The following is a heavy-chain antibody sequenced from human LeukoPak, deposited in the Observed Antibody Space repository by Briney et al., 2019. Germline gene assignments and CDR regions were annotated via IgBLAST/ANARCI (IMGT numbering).Heavy chain of an antibody. CDR1: GFTVSSNY. CDR3: AKGRGYFDY. CDR2: ISSSSSYI. J-gene: IGHJ4*02. Sequence: GGSLRLSCAASGFTVSSNYMSWVRQASGKGLEWVSCISSSSSYIYYADSLKGRFTISRDNAKNSVYLQMNSLRAEDTAVYYCAKGRGYFDYWGQGTLVTVSS. V-gene: IGHV3-21*01.